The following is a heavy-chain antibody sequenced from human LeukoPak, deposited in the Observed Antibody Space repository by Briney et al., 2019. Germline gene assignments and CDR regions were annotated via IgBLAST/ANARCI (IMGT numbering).Heavy chain of an antibody. CDR2: IRYDGSNK. V-gene: IGHV3-30*02. CDR3: AKSSRGSVLGKGFDY. J-gene: IGHJ4*02. CDR1: GFTFSSYG. Sequence: GGSLRLSCAASGFTFSSYGMHWVRQAPGKGLEWVAFIRYDGSNKYYADSVKGRFTISRDNSKNTLYLQMNSLRAEDTAVYYCAKSSRGSVLGKGFDYWGQGTLVTVSS. D-gene: IGHD7-27*01.